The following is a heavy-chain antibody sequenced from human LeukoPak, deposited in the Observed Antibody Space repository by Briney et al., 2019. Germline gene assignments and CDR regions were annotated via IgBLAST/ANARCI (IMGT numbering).Heavy chain of an antibody. J-gene: IGHJ4*02. CDR2: IYTSGST. D-gene: IGHD5-12*01. CDR1: GGSFSGYY. CDR3: ARVSGYSGYDGNFFDY. V-gene: IGHV4-59*10. Sequence: SETLSLTCAVYGGSFSGYYWSWIRQPAGKGLEWIGRIYTSGSTNYNPSLKSRVTMSVDTSKNQFSLKLSSVTAADTAVYYCARVSGYSGYDGNFFDYWGQGTLVTVSS.